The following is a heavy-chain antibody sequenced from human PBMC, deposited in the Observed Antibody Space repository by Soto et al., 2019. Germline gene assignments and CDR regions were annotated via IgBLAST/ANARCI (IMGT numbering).Heavy chain of an antibody. CDR2: ISGPGDRT. Sequence: EVQLLESGGGLIQPGGSLRLSCAASGFTFSNYVMNWVRQAPGKGLEWGLNISGPGDRTYSADSVKGRFTISRDNSKSTLFLQMNSLRAEDTAVYYCARGWVELTLYSYYMDVWGRGTTVTVSS. V-gene: IGHV3-23*01. CDR1: GFTFSNYV. D-gene: IGHD1-7*01. CDR3: ARGWVELTLYSYYMDV. J-gene: IGHJ6*03.